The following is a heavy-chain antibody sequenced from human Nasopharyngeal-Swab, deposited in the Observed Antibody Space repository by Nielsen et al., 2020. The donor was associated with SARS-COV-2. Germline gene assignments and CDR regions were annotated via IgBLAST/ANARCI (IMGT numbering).Heavy chain of an antibody. Sequence: VRQAPGKGLEWVAVISYDGSNKYYADSVKGRFTISRDNSKNTLYLQMNGLRAEDTAVYYCARAPGDGMDVWGQGTTVTVSS. CDR2: ISYDGSNK. CDR3: ARAPGDGMDV. J-gene: IGHJ6*02. V-gene: IGHV3-30-3*01.